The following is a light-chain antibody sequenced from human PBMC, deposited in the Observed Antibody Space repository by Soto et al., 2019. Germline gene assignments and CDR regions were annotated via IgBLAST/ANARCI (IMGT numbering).Light chain of an antibody. CDR2: STS. CDR1: RKINTY. J-gene: IGKJ2*01. V-gene: IGKV1-39*01. CDR3: QQGYSTPYT. Sequence: DIQMTQSPSSLSASVGDRVTITCRASRKINTYLNWYQQKPGKAPNLLPYSTSTLKTGVPTRFSGSASGTYFTLTINNLQPEDFATYFCQQGYSTPYTFGQGTKLEI.